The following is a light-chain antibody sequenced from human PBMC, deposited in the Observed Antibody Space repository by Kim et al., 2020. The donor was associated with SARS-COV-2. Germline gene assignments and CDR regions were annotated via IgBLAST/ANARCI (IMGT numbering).Light chain of an antibody. CDR2: EDN. CDR1: GLGEKY. J-gene: IGLJ1*01. V-gene: IGLV3-1*01. Sequence: VSRGPPARLAWSGKGLGEKYLSWYQQRPGQPPVLIIHEDNKRPSGVPERFSGSNSGNTATLTISDTQPMDEADYYCQTWDSSTGVFGTGTKVTVL. CDR3: QTWDSSTGV.